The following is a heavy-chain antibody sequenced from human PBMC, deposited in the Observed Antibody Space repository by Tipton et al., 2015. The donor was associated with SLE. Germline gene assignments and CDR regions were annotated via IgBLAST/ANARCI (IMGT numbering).Heavy chain of an antibody. D-gene: IGHD1-1*01. J-gene: IGHJ5*02. V-gene: IGHV4-59*01. CDR1: GGSISSYY. Sequence: TLSLTCTVSGGSISSYYWSWIRQPPGKGLAWIGYIYYSGSTNYNPSLKSRVTISVDTSKNQFSLKLSSVTAADTAVDYCARDSKSWRGWFDPRGQGTLVTVSS. CDR3: ARDSKSWRGWFDP. CDR2: IYYSGST.